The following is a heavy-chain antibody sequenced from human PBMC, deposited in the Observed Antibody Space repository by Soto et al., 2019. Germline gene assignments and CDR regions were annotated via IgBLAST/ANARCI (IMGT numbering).Heavy chain of an antibody. Sequence: SERRWRTWSVCGGCICSSSYYWGWIRQAPGKGLEWIASIYYKGSTYYNPSLKSRVTISVDTSKNQFSLKLSSVTAADTAVYYCARHVFSRGAFDIWGKGTMVT. CDR2: IYYKGST. CDR1: GGCICSSSYY. CDR3: ARHVFSRGAFDI. J-gene: IGHJ3*02. D-gene: IGHD2-2*01. V-gene: IGHV4-39*01.